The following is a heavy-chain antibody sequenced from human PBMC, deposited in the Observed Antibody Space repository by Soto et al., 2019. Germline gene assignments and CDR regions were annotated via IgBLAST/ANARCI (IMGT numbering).Heavy chain of an antibody. CDR1: GFTLSTTW. CDR3: TTRFCGGNGCYSDDYFDY. CDR2: IKSNNEGGTA. Sequence: EVQLVESGGGLVQPGGSLRLSCAASGFTLSTTWMSWVRQAPGKGLEWVGRIKSNNEGGTADYAAPVKGRFTVSRDDSKTTLFLQMNSLGAEDTAVYYCTTRFCGGNGCYSDDYFDYWGQGTLVTVSS. D-gene: IGHD2-15*01. J-gene: IGHJ4*02. V-gene: IGHV3-15*01.